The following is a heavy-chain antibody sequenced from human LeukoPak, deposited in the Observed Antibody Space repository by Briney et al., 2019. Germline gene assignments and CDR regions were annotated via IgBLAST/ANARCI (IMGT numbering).Heavy chain of an antibody. D-gene: IGHD6-13*01. CDR1: GGSISSYY. Sequence: SETLSLTCTVSGGSISSYYWSWIRQPPGKGLEWIGYISYSGSTNYNPSLKSRVTISVDTSKNQFSLKLSSVAAADTAVYYCARRIDKGIAAAGPLWYFDLWGRGTLVTVSS. CDR3: ARRIDKGIAAAGPLWYFDL. CDR2: ISYSGST. J-gene: IGHJ2*01. V-gene: IGHV4-59*08.